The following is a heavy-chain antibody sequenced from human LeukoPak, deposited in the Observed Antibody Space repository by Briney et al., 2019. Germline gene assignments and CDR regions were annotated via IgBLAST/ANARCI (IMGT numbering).Heavy chain of an antibody. V-gene: IGHV3-43*01. CDR3: ARDNSMDV. CDR2: ITWDDGST. J-gene: IGHJ6*02. Sequence: PGGSLRLSCAASGFTFDDYAMYWVRLVPGKGLEWVSLITWDDGSTYYADSVKGRFTISRDNSKNSLYLQMNSLRTEDTAFYYCARDNSMDVWGRGTTVTVSS. CDR1: GFTFDDYA.